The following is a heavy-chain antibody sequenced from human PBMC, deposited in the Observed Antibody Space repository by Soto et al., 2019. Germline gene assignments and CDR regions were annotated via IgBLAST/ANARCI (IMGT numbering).Heavy chain of an antibody. CDR1: GYSFTSYW. CDR3: ARHRPYYDILTGYYVDY. J-gene: IGHJ4*02. V-gene: IGHV5-51*01. Sequence: PGESLMISCKGSGYSFTSYWIGWVRQMPGKGLEWMGIIYPGDSDTRYSPSFQGQVTISADKSISTAYLQWSSLKASDTAMYYCARHRPYYDILTGYYVDYWGQGTLVTVSS. CDR2: IYPGDSDT. D-gene: IGHD3-9*01.